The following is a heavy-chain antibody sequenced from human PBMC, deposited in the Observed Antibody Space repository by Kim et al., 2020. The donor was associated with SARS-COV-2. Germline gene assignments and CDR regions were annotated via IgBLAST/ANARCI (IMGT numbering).Heavy chain of an antibody. Sequence: GSLRLSCAASGFTFSSYSMNWVRQAPGKGLEWVSSISSSSSYIYYADSVKGRFTISRDNAKNSLYLQMNSLRAEDTAVYYCARDAVPSYDFQHGGMDVWGQGTTVTVSS. CDR1: GFTFSSYS. J-gene: IGHJ6*02. D-gene: IGHD3-3*01. V-gene: IGHV3-21*01. CDR2: ISSSSSYI. CDR3: ARDAVPSYDFQHGGMDV.